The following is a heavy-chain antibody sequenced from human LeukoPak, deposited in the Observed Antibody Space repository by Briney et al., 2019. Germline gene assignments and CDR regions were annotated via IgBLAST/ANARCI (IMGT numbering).Heavy chain of an antibody. Sequence: ASVKVSCKASGGTFSSYAISWVRQAPGQGLEWMGGIIPIFGTANYAQKFQGRVTITTDESTSTAYMELSGLRSEDTAAYYCARDLWPGIAAAGTGYWGQGTLVTVSS. D-gene: IGHD6-13*01. CDR3: ARDLWPGIAAAGTGY. V-gene: IGHV1-69*05. J-gene: IGHJ4*02. CDR1: GGTFSSYA. CDR2: IIPIFGTA.